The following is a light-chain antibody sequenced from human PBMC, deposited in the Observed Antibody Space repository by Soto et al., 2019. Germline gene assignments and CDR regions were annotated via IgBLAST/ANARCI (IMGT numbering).Light chain of an antibody. CDR2: GAS. Sequence: EIVMTQSPATLSVSPGERATLSCRASQNITSNLAWYQQKPGQAPRLLIYGASTRATGIPAWFSGSGSGTEFTLTISSLQSEDFAVYYCQQYSYWPRTFGQGTKLEI. CDR1: QNITSN. CDR3: QQYSYWPRT. V-gene: IGKV3-15*01. J-gene: IGKJ2*01.